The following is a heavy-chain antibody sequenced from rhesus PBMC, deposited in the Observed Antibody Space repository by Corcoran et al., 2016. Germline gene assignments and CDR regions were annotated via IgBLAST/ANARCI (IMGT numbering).Heavy chain of an antibody. CDR3: ASNEFNNPTFDF. V-gene: IGHV4-80*01. CDR1: GASLSSYW. D-gene: IGHD1-26*01. Sequence: QVQLQESGPGLVKPSETLSLTCAVSGASLSSYWWSWIRQPPGKTLEWIGEIDGNRGSTNYTPSLKSRVTVSKDTSKNQFSLKLSSVTAADTAVYYCASNEFNNPTFDFWGQGVLVTVSS. CDR2: IDGNRGST. J-gene: IGHJ4*01.